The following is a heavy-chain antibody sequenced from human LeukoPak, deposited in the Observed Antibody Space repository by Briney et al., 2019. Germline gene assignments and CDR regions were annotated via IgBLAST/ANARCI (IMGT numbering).Heavy chain of an antibody. J-gene: IGHJ4*02. Sequence: SLRLSCAASGFTFDDYAMHWVRQAPGKGLEWVSGITWNSDYKVYADSVKGRFTISRDNAKNSLYLQMNSLRDEDTALYYCAARHSYRSGWFYFDFWGQGTLVTVSS. CDR3: AARHSYRSGWFYFDF. D-gene: IGHD6-19*01. CDR1: GFTFDDYA. CDR2: ITWNSDYK. V-gene: IGHV3-9*01.